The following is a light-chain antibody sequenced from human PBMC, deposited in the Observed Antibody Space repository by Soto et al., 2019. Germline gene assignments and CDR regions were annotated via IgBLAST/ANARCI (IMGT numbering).Light chain of an antibody. J-gene: IGKJ1*01. CDR2: GAS. CDR3: QQYGTSPRT. CDR1: QRVSSTY. Sequence: EIVLTQSPGTLSLYPGERATLSCRASQRVSSTYLAWYQQKPGQAPRLLIYGASTRATGVPGRFSGSGSGTEFTLTISRLEPEDFAVYYCQQYGTSPRTFGQGTKVDIK. V-gene: IGKV3-20*01.